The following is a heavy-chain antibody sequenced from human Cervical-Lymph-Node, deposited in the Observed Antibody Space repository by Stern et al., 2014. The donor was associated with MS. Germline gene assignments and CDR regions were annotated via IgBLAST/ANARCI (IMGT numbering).Heavy chain of an antibody. D-gene: IGHD6-13*01. CDR3: ARFPASRPHVFDS. CDR2: SDHSGST. CDR1: GGSISSSNW. J-gene: IGHJ4*02. V-gene: IGHV4-4*02. Sequence: VHLVESGPGLVKPSGTLSLTCAVSGGSISSSNWWSWVRQSPGKGLEWIGESDHSGSTIYNPSLKSRVTVSVDKSKNRFSLNLRSVTAADTAVYFCARFPASRPHVFDSWGQGTLVTVSS.